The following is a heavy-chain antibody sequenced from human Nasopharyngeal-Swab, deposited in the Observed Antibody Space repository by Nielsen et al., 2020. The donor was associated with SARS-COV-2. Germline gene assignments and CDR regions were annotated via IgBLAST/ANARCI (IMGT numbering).Heavy chain of an antibody. CDR3: ARDLGGGYCTTTNCPGS. CDR1: GFTLSSYC. Sequence: GESLKISCAASGFTLSSYCMTWVRQAPGRGLEWVSSIGGSGDSTFYADSVKGRFTISRDRSKNTLYLQMNNVRAEDTAVYYCARDLGGGYCTTTNCPGSWGQGTLVTVSS. D-gene: IGHD2-2*01. V-gene: IGHV3-23*01. CDR2: IGGSGDST. J-gene: IGHJ1*01.